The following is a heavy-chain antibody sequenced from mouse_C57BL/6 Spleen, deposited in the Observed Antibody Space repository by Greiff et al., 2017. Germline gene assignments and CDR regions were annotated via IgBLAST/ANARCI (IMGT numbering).Heavy chain of an antibody. V-gene: IGHV1-82*01. CDR3: ARGSSSGPPGFGG. D-gene: IGHD3-2*02. J-gene: IGHJ3*01. Sequence: QVQLQQSGPELVKPGASVKISCKASGYAFSSSWMNWVKQRPGKGLEWIGRIYPGDGDTNYNGKFKGKATLAADKASSTAYMQLSSLASEDSAVSFCARGSSSGPPGFGGWGQGTLVTVSA. CDR2: IYPGDGDT. CDR1: GYAFSSSW.